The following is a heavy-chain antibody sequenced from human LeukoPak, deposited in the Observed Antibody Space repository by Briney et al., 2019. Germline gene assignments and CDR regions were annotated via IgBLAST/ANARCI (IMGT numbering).Heavy chain of an antibody. CDR2: INPNSGGT. CDR3: ARDPSRRDGYNWEADYFDY. V-gene: IGHV1-2*02. J-gene: IGHJ4*02. CDR1: GYTFTGYY. Sequence: RRASVKVSCKASGYTFTGYYMHWVRQAPGQGLEWMGWINPNSGGTNYAQKFQGRVTMTRDTSISTAYMELSRLRSDDTAVYYCARDPSRRDGYNWEADYFDYWGQGTLVTVSS. D-gene: IGHD5-24*01.